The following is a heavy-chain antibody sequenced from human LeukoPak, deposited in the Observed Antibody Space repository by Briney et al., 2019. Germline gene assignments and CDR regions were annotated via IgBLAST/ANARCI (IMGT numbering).Heavy chain of an antibody. D-gene: IGHD3-22*01. J-gene: IGHJ5*02. CDR1: GGSFSGYY. CDR3: VRNSYDRSGFLFDP. CDR2: INHSGST. Sequence: SETLSLTCAVYGGSFSGYYWSWIRQPPGKGLEWIGEINHSGSTNYNPSLKSRVTISVDTSKNQFSLKLSSVTAADTAVYYCVRNSYDRSGFLFDPWGPGTLVTVSS. V-gene: IGHV4-34*01.